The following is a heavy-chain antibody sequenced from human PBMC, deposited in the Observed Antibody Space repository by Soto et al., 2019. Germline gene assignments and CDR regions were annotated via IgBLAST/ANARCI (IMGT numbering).Heavy chain of an antibody. CDR3: ARGRRRDWFDP. Sequence: SETLSLTCAVYGGSFSGYYWSWIRQPPGKGLEWIGEINHSGSTNYNPSLKSRVTISVDTSKNQFSLKLSSVTAADTAVYYCARGRRRDWFDPWGQGTLVTVSS. J-gene: IGHJ5*02. CDR1: GGSFSGYY. CDR2: INHSGST. V-gene: IGHV4-34*01.